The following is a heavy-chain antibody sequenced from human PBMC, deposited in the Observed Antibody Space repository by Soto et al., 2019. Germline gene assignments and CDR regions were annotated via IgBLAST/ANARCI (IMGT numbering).Heavy chain of an antibody. V-gene: IGHV3-33*01. Sequence: GGSLRLSCAASGFTFSSYGMHWVRQAPGKGLEWVAVIWYDGSNKYYADSVKGRFTISRDNSKNTLYLQMNSLRAEDTAVYYCARDPCSGGSCYPPTGMDVWGQGTTVT. J-gene: IGHJ6*02. D-gene: IGHD2-15*01. CDR3: ARDPCSGGSCYPPTGMDV. CDR1: GFTFSSYG. CDR2: IWYDGSNK.